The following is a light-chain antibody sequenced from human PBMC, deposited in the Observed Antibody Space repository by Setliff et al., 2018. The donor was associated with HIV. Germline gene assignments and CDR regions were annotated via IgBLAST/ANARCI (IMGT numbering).Light chain of an antibody. V-gene: IGLV2-14*03. Sequence: QSVLTQPASVSGSPGQSITISCTGTSSDVGGYNYASWYQHFPGRTPKLIIYDVRNRPPGVSSRFSGSKSGNTASLTISGLRAEDEADYYCSSYRSGNIGVFGGGTKVTVL. J-gene: IGLJ1*01. CDR3: SSYRSGNIGV. CDR1: SSDVGGYNY. CDR2: DVR.